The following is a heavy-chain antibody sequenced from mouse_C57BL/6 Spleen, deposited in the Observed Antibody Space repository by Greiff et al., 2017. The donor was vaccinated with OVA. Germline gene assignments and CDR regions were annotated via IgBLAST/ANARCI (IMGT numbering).Heavy chain of an antibody. Sequence: QVQLQQPGAELVKPGASVKLSCKASGYTFTSYWMHWVKQRPGQGLEWIGMIHPNSGSTNYNEKFKSKATLTVDKSSSTAYMQLSSLTSEDSAVYYCARFDDYGGAWFAYWGQGTLVTVSA. CDR2: IHPNSGST. CDR1: GYTFTSYW. V-gene: IGHV1-64*01. J-gene: IGHJ3*01. D-gene: IGHD2-4*01. CDR3: ARFDDYGGAWFAY.